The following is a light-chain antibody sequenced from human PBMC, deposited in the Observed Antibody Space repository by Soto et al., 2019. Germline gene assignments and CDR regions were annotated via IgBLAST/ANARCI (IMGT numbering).Light chain of an antibody. CDR2: EVS. CDR3: SSYAGSNTFVV. Sequence: QSALTQPPSASGSPGQSVTISCTGTNSDVSGYNYVSWYQQHPGKAPKLMIYEVSKRPSGVPDRFSGSKSGNTASLTVSGLQAEDEADYYCSSYAGSNTFVVFGGGTKLTVL. J-gene: IGLJ2*01. CDR1: NSDVSGYNY. V-gene: IGLV2-8*01.